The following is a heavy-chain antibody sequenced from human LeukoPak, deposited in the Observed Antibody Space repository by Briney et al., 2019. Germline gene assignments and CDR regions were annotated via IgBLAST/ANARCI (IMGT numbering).Heavy chain of an antibody. CDR3: ARVTYYYDSSGYFYYYYYYMDV. D-gene: IGHD3-22*01. V-gene: IGHV3-23*01. CDR1: GFTFRRYG. CDR2: ISGSGGST. J-gene: IGHJ6*03. Sequence: GGSLRLSCAASGFTFRRYGMSWVCQAPGKGLEWVSVISGSGGSTYYADSVKGRFTISRDNSKNTLYLQMNSLRAEDTAVYYCARVTYYYDSSGYFYYYYYYMDVWGKGTTVTVSS.